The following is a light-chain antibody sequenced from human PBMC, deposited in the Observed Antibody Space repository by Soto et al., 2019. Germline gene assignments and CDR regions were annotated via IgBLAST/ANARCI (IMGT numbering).Light chain of an antibody. CDR1: QSIRNY. J-gene: IGKJ3*01. CDR3: QQRSNWLLT. Sequence: EIVLTQSPATLSLSPGERATLSCRASQSIRNYLAWYQQKPGQSPRLLIYDASNRATDVPARFSGSGSGTDFTLSISSLAPEDFAVYFCQQRSNWLLTFGPGTKVDIK. V-gene: IGKV3-11*01. CDR2: DAS.